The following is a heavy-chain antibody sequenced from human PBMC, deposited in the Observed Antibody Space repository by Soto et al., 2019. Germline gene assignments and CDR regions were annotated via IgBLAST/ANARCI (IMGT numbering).Heavy chain of an antibody. V-gene: IGHV3-33*08. D-gene: IGHD1-26*01. J-gene: IGHJ4*02. CDR2: IRGDGSNT. CDR1: GSTFANYA. Sequence: HPGGSLRLSCSASGSTFANYAMSWVRQAPGKGLEWVAVIRGDGSNTYYADSVKGRFTISRDNPKNMLYLQMNSLRAEDTAIYYCARDGVGTTTYFGYFDYWGLGTLVTVS. CDR3: ARDGVGTTTYFGYFDY.